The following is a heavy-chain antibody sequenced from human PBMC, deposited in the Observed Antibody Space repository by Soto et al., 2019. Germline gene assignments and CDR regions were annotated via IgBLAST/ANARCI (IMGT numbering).Heavy chain of an antibody. J-gene: IGHJ6*02. D-gene: IGHD6-13*01. CDR1: GGTFSSYA. V-gene: IGHV1-69*13. CDR3: ARDGRVAAAGQTDYYYGMDV. Sequence: SMKVSWKASGGTFSSYAISWVRQAPGQGLEWMGGIIPIFGTANYAQKFQGRVTITEDESTSTAYMELSSLRSEDTAVYYCARDGRVAAAGQTDYYYGMDVWG. CDR2: IIPIFGTA.